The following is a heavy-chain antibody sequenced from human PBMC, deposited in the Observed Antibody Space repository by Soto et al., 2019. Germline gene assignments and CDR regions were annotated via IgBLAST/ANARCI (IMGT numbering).Heavy chain of an antibody. D-gene: IGHD6-13*01. CDR3: ASQRIVAAGTFVDY. J-gene: IGHJ4*02. CDR1: GDSINSTSYY. Sequence: PSETLSLTCIVSGDSINSTSYYWGWIRQPPGQGLEWIASIYFSGITYNNPSLKSRLTVSVDTSKSQFSLRLSSVTAADTALYYCASQRIVAAGTFVDYWGQGSLVTVSS. V-gene: IGHV4-39*01. CDR2: IYFSGIT.